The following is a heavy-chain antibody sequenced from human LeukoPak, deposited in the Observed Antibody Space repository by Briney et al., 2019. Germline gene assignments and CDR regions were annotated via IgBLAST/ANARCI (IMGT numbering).Heavy chain of an antibody. CDR2: IYTSGST. J-gene: IGHJ6*03. Sequence: SQTLSLTCTVSGGSISTSNYYWSWIRQPAGTGLEWIGRIYTSGSTNYNPSLKSRVTISVDTSKNQFSLRLNSVTAADTAVYYCARGESSSSPLYYYYYYMHVWGKGTTVTVSS. CDR3: ARGESSSSPLYYYYYYMHV. D-gene: IGHD6-6*01. CDR1: GGSISTSNYY. V-gene: IGHV4-61*02.